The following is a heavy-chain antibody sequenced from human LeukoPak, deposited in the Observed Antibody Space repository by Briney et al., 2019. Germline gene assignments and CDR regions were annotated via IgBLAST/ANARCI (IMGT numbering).Heavy chain of an antibody. Sequence: GSSVKVSCKASGGTFSSYAISWVRQAPGQGLEWMGRIIPIFCTANYAQKFQGRVTITTDESTSTAYMELSRLRSEDTAVYYCASVAAYCGGDCYPRMDVWGKGTTVTVSS. CDR1: GGTFSSYA. CDR2: IIPIFCTA. CDR3: ASVAAYCGGDCYPRMDV. D-gene: IGHD2-21*02. J-gene: IGHJ6*04. V-gene: IGHV1-69*05.